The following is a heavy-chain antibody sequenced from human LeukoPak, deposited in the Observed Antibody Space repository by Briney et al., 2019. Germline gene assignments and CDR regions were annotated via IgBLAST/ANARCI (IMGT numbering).Heavy chain of an antibody. J-gene: IGHJ6*02. CDR1: GFTFSSYA. CDR2: ISYDGSNK. D-gene: IGHD3-16*01. CDR3: ARGGGLDV. Sequence: GGSLRLSCATSGFTFSSYAMHWVRQAPGKGLEWVAVISYDGSNKYYADSVKGRFTISRDNAKNSLYLQMSNLRAEDTAVYFCARGGGLDVWGQGATVTVSS. V-gene: IGHV3-30-3*01.